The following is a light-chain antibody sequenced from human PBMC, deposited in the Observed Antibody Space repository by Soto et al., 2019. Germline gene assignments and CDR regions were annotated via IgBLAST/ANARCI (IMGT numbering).Light chain of an antibody. V-gene: IGKV1-39*01. CDR2: AAS. CDR3: QQSYSPVWT. CDR1: RTVTTA. J-gene: IGKJ1*01. Sequence: DIQMTQSPSSLSASIGDRVTITCRAARTVTTALNWYQQKSGEPPRLLIYAASFLHSGVPSRFSGRGSGTNFTLTISTLQPEDFATYYCQQSYSPVWTFGPGTRV.